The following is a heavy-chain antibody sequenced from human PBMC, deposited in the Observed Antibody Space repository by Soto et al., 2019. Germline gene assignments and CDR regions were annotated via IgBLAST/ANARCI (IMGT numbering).Heavy chain of an antibody. Sequence: GGSLRLSCVASEFTFSNYAMNWVRQAPGEGPEWVSLISSSGGTTYYADSVKGRFSISRDNSKNTLYLQMNSLRVEDTAIYFWAREIQGRGETRGDDAFNIWGQGKMFTFSS. CDR1: EFTFSNYA. CDR2: ISSSGGTT. J-gene: IGHJ3*02. CDR3: AREIQGRGETRGDDAFNI. D-gene: IGHD3-10*01. V-gene: IGHV3-23*01.